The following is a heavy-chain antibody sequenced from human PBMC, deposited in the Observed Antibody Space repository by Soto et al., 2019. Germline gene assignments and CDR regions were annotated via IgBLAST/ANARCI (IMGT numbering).Heavy chain of an antibody. Sequence: EVQLVESGGGLVQPGGSLRLSCAASGFILRSYWMHWVRQAPGKGLVWVSHITNDGTGTTYADSVKGRFTISRDNAKSTLYLQMNSLRADDTAIYYCARGMQGSRYFDVWGRGTLVTVSS. CDR2: ITNDGTGT. CDR1: GFILRSYW. J-gene: IGHJ2*01. V-gene: IGHV3-74*01. CDR3: ARGMQGSRYFDV.